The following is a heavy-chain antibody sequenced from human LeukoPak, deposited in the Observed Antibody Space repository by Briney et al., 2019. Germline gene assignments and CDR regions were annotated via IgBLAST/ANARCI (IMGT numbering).Heavy chain of an antibody. Sequence: GGSLRLSCAASGFTFSSYGMHWVRQAPGKGLEWVAVIWYDGSNKYYADSVKGRFTISRDNSKNTLYLQMNSLRAEDTAVYYCAKWRDSSGWYVFFDYWGQGTLVTVSS. J-gene: IGHJ4*02. CDR1: GFTFSSYG. D-gene: IGHD6-19*01. CDR2: IWYDGSNK. CDR3: AKWRDSSGWYVFFDY. V-gene: IGHV3-33*06.